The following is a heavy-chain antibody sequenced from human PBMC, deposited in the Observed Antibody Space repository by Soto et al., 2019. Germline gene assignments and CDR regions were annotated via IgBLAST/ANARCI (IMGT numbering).Heavy chain of an antibody. CDR2: IKSKTDGGRT. CDR3: TTDSSSWYDFDY. J-gene: IGHJ4*02. V-gene: IGHV3-15*01. D-gene: IGHD6-13*01. CDR1: GFTFSNAW. Sequence: GGSLRLSCAASGFTFSNAWMSWVRQAPGKGLEWVGRIKSKTDGGRTDYAAPVKGRFTISRDDSKNMLYLQMNSLKTEDTAVYYCTTDSSSWYDFDYWGQGTLVTVSS.